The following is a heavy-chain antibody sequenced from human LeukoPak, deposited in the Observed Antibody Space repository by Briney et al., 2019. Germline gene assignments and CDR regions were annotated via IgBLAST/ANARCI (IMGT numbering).Heavy chain of an antibody. CDR2: INGGNGNT. V-gene: IGHV1-3*03. J-gene: IGHJ6*03. D-gene: IGHD3-3*01. Sequence: ASVKVSCKASGYIFTNYAMHWVRQAPGQRLGWMGWINGGNGNTKYSQEFQGRVTITRDTSASTAYMEVSSLRSEDMAVYYCARARYESRIWPKSRYDYYYYMDVWGKGTTVTVSS. CDR1: GYIFTNYA. CDR3: ARARYESRIWPKSRYDYYYYMDV.